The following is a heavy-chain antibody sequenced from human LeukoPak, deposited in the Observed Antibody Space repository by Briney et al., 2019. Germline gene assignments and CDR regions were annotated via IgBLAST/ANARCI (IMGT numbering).Heavy chain of an antibody. CDR1: GFTFSDYY. D-gene: IGHD5-12*01. V-gene: IGHV3-23*01. CDR2: ISGGAYST. CDR3: AKDSRGYDKPFDS. J-gene: IGHJ4*02. Sequence: GGSLRLSCAASGFTFSDYYMSWVRQAPGKGLEWVSLISGGAYSTYYADSVKGRFTISRDNSKNTLSLQMNSPRAEDTAIYFCAKDSRGYDKPFDSWGQGTPVTVSS.